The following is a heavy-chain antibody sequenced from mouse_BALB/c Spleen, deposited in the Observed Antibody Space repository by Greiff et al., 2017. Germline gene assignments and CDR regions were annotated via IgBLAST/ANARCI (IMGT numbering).Heavy chain of an antibody. CDR1: GYSITSDYA. D-gene: IGHD2-1*01. J-gene: IGHJ2*01. CDR3: ARSPYGNYDYFDY. CDR2: ISYSGST. V-gene: IGHV3-2*02. Sequence: EVQLQQSGPGLVKPSQSLSLTCTVTGYSITSDYAWNWIRQFPGNKLEWMGYISYSGSTSYNPSLKSRISITRDTSKNQFFLQLNSVTTEDTATYYCARSPYGNYDYFDYWGQGTTLTVSS.